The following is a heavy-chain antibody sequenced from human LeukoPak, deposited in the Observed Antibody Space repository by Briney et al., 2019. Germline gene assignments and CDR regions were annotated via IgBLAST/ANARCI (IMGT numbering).Heavy chain of an antibody. Sequence: PSETLSLTCTVSGGSISSYYWSWIRQPPGKGLEWIGYIYYSGSTNYNPSLKSRVTISVDTSKNQFSLKQSSVTAADTAVYYCARGLVRWLQSYLAAFDIWGQGTMVTVSS. J-gene: IGHJ3*02. CDR3: ARGLVRWLQSYLAAFDI. CDR1: GGSISSYY. D-gene: IGHD5-12*01. V-gene: IGHV4-59*01. CDR2: IYYSGST.